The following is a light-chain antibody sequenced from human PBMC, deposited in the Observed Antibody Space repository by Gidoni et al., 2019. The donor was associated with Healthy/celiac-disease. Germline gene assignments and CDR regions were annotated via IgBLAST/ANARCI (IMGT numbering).Light chain of an antibody. CDR2: GAS. J-gene: IGKJ1*01. CDR3: QQYNNWPPWT. Sequence: IVMTQSPATLSVSPGERASLSCRASQSVNSNLAWYQQKPGQAPRLLIYGASTRATGIPARFSGSVSGTEFTLTISSLQSEDFAVYYCQQYNNWPPWTFGQGTKVEIK. V-gene: IGKV3-15*01. CDR1: QSVNSN.